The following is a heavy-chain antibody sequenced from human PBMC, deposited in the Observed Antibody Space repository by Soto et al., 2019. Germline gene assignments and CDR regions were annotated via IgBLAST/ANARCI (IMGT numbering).Heavy chain of an antibody. Sequence: QVQLVQSGAEVKKPGSSVKVSCKASGGTFSSYAISWVRQAPGQGLEWMGGIIPIFGTANYAQKSQGRVTITADKSTSTAYMELSSLRSEDTAVYYCARPRRIFGVVPYYYYYGMDVWGQGTTVTVSS. D-gene: IGHD3-3*01. V-gene: IGHV1-69*06. CDR2: IIPIFGTA. CDR3: ARPRRIFGVVPYYYYYGMDV. CDR1: GGTFSSYA. J-gene: IGHJ6*02.